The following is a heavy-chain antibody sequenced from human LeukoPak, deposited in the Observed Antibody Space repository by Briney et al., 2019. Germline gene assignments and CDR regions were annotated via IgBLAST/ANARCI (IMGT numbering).Heavy chain of an antibody. D-gene: IGHD6-6*01. V-gene: IGHV4-34*01. Sequence: PSETLSLTCAVYGGSFSDYYCNWIRQPPGKGLEWIGEINDSGSTNYNPSLKTRVTISVDTSKNQFSLKLNSVTAADTAVYFCAKPPTALVRGGSYFDSWGQGTLVTVSS. CDR1: GGSFSDYY. CDR2: INDSGST. CDR3: AKPPTALVRGGSYFDS. J-gene: IGHJ4*02.